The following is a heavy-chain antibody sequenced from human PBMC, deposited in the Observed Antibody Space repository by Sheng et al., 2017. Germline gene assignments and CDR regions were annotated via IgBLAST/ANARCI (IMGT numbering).Heavy chain of an antibody. CDR2: IIPIFGTA. V-gene: IGHV1-69*01. CDR1: GGTFSSYA. D-gene: IGHD5-18*01. CDR3: ARDGSGYSYGYFDY. J-gene: IGHJ4*02. Sequence: QVQLVQSGAEVKKPGSSVKVSCKASGGTFSSYAISWVRQAPGQGLEWMGGIIPIFGTANYAQKFQGRVTITADESTSTAYMELSSLRSEDTAVYYCARDGSGYSYGYFDYWGQGTLVTVSS.